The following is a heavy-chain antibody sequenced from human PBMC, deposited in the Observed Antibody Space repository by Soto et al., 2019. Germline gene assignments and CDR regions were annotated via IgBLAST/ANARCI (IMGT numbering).Heavy chain of an antibody. J-gene: IGHJ6*03. D-gene: IGHD2-2*01. V-gene: IGHV4-31*03. CDR1: GGSISSGGYY. Sequence: SETLSLTCTVSGGSISSGGYYWSWIRQHPGKGLEWIGYIYYSGSTYYNPSLKSRVTISVDTSKNQFSLKLSSVTAADTAVYYCARVSPGIVVEYYMDVWGKGTTVTV. CDR2: IYYSGST. CDR3: ARVSPGIVVEYYMDV.